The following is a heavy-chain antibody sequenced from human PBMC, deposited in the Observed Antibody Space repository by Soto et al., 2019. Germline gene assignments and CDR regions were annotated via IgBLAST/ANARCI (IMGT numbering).Heavy chain of an antibody. D-gene: IGHD3-16*01. CDR2: ISSSSSYI. CDR3: AREWHGDYYYYMDV. J-gene: IGHJ6*03. CDR1: GFTFSSYA. Sequence: GGSLRLSCAASGFTFSSYAMSWVRQAPGKGLEWVSSISSSSSYIYYADSVKGRFTISRDNAKNSLYLQMNSLRAEDTAVYYCAREWHGDYYYYMDVWGKGTTVTVSS. V-gene: IGHV3-21*01.